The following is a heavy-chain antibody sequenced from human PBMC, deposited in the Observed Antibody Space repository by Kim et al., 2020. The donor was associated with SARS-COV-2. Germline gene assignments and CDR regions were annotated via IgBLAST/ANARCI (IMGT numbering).Heavy chain of an antibody. J-gene: IGHJ4*02. CDR2: ISGSGGST. CDR1: GFTFSSYA. D-gene: IGHD6-19*01. Sequence: GGSLRLSCAASGFTFSSYAMSWVRQAPGKGLEWVSAISGSGGSTYYADSVKGRFTISRDNSKNTLYLQMNSLRAEDTAVYYCAKDSSVAVAGTLYYWGQGTLVTVSS. V-gene: IGHV3-23*01. CDR3: AKDSSVAVAGTLYY.